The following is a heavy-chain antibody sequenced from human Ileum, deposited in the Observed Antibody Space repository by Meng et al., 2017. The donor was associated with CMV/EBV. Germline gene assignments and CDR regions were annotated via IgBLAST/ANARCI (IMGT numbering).Heavy chain of an antibody. J-gene: IGHJ6*02. D-gene: IGHD2-2*01. CDR2: INPNSGGT. CDR1: GYTFTGYY. Sequence: ASVKVSCKTSGYTFTGYYMHWVRQAPGQGLEWMGWINPNSGGTNYAQKFQGRVTMTRDTSISTAYMELSRLRSDDTAVYYCARQNHGYCSSTSCAGGSYYYYYGMDVWGQGTTVTVSS. CDR3: ARQNHGYCSSTSCAGGSYYYYYGMDV. V-gene: IGHV1-2*02.